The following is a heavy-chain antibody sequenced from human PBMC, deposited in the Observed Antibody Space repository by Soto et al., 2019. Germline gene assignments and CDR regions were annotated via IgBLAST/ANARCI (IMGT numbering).Heavy chain of an antibody. J-gene: IGHJ6*02. Sequence: ASVKVSCKASGYTFTSYGISWVRQAPGQGLEWMGFRSAYNGNTNYAHKLQGRVTMTTETSTSTAYMELRSLRSDDTAVYYCAREVAAAGGYYYYGMDXWGQGTTVTVS. V-gene: IGHV1-18*01. D-gene: IGHD6-13*01. CDR1: GYTFTSYG. CDR2: RSAYNGNT. CDR3: AREVAAAGGYYYYGMDX.